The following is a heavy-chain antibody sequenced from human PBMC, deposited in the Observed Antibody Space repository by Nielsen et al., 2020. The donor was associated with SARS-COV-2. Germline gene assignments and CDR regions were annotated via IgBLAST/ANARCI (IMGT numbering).Heavy chain of an antibody. CDR2: ISYDGSNK. Sequence: GGSLKISCAASGFTFSSYAMHWVRQAPGKGLEWVAVISYDGSNKYYADSVKGRFTISRDNSKNTLYLQMNSLRAEDTAVYYCAKDVYSSSWYFDYWGQGTLVTVSS. CDR3: AKDVYSSSWYFDY. CDR1: GFTFSSYA. D-gene: IGHD6-13*01. V-gene: IGHV3-30-3*01. J-gene: IGHJ4*02.